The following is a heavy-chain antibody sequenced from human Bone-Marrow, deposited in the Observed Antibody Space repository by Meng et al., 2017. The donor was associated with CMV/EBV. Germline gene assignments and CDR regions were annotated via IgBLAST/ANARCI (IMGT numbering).Heavy chain of an antibody. CDR3: ARDQRDGYNDY. CDR2: MNPNSGNT. V-gene: IGHV1-8*03. CDR1: GYTFTGYY. Sequence: ASVKVSCKASGYTFTGYYMHWVRQAPGQGLEWMGWMNPNSGNTDYAQKFQGRVTITRNTSISTAYMELSSLRSEDTAVYYCARDQRDGYNDYWGQGTLVTVSS. J-gene: IGHJ4*02. D-gene: IGHD5-24*01.